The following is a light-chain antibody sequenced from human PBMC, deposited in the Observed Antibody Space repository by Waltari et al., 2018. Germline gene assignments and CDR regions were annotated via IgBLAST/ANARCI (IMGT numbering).Light chain of an antibody. Sequence: ENVLTQSPDTLSLSPGLGLTLLCRASQSVANNYLAWYRQRAGQAPSLLIYGASSRASGIPDRFSGSGSGTDFTLTIRNLEPEDFAVYYCQQYGNSPTTFGRGTKLDIK. J-gene: IGKJ2*01. CDR2: GAS. CDR3: QQYGNSPTT. CDR1: QSVANNY. V-gene: IGKV3-20*01.